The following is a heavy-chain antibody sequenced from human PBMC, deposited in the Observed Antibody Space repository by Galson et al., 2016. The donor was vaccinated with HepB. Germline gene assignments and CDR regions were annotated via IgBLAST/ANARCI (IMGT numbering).Heavy chain of an antibody. J-gene: IGHJ4*02. Sequence: SETLSLTCSVSGGSISSSSSYWGWIRQPPGKGLEWIGSIHYSGKTYCNPSLKIRVTISVDTSKNQLSLKLSFVTAADTAVYYCARHDWSGYSYGYDYWGQGTLVTVSS. CDR2: IHYSGKT. CDR1: GGSISSSSSY. V-gene: IGHV4-39*01. D-gene: IGHD5-18*01. CDR3: ARHDWSGYSYGYDY.